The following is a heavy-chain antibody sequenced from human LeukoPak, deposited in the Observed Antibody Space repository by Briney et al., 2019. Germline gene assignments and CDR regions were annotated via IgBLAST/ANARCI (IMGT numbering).Heavy chain of an antibody. D-gene: IGHD6-6*01. CDR1: GYSFPSYW. Sequence: GESLKISCKGSGYSFPSYWIASVRQMPGKGLEWMGSIYPGDSDTRYSPSFQGQVTISADKSISTAYLQWSSLKASDTAMYYCARSYSSSSSFEYWGQGTLVTISS. V-gene: IGHV5-51*01. CDR2: IYPGDSDT. J-gene: IGHJ4*02. CDR3: ARSYSSSSSFEY.